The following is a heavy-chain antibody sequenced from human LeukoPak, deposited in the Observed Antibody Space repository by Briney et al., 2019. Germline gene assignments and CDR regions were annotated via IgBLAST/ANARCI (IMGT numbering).Heavy chain of an antibody. J-gene: IGHJ4*02. CDR2: INPNSGGT. CDR1: GYTFTGYY. V-gene: IGHV1-2*02. D-gene: IGHD3-3*02. CDR3: ARALRGVTIGILADY. Sequence: ASVKVSCKASGYTFTGYYMHWVRQAPGQGLEWMGWINPNSGGTNYAQKFQGRVTMTRDTSISTAYMELSRLRSDDTAVYYCARALRGVTIGILADYWGQGTLVTVSS.